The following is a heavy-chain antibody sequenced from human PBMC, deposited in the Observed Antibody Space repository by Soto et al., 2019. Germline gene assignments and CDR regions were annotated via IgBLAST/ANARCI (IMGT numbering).Heavy chain of an antibody. Sequence: GGSLRLSCAASGFTVSSNYMSWVRQAPGKGLEWVSVIYSGGSTYYADSVKGRFTISRDNSKNTLYLQMNSLRAEDTAVYYCAKYCSSTSCYYFCSGSYSPPAFDFWGQGTMVTVSS. J-gene: IGHJ3*01. D-gene: IGHD2-2*01. CDR3: AKYCSSTSCYYFCSGSYSPPAFDF. V-gene: IGHV3-66*01. CDR1: GFTVSSNY. CDR2: IYSGGST.